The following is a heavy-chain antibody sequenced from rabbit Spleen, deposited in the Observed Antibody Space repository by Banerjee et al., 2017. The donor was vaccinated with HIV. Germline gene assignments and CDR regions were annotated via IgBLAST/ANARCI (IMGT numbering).Heavy chain of an antibody. D-gene: IGHD4-1*01. CDR2: IYTGSGGST. Sequence: QSLEESGGDLVKPGASLTLTCTASGFSFSNNYMCWVRQPPGKGLEWIACIYTGSGGSTYYASWANGRFTISKTSSTTVTLQVTSLTAADTATYFCARDLTGVIGWNFGWWGQGTLVTVS. CDR1: GFSFSNNY. V-gene: IGHV1S40*01. CDR3: ARDLTGVIGWNFGW. J-gene: IGHJ6*01.